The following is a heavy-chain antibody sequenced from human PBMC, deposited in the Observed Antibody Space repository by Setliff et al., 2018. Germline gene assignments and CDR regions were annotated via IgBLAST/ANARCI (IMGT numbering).Heavy chain of an antibody. CDR2: IKEDENMK. Sequence: PGGSLRLSCAASGFTFGSFYMTWVRQGPGKGLEWVASIKEDENMKYYVDSVKGRFTISRDNAKKSLYLQMNSLRAEDTAVYYCARLALTGYDSSGYYYALEYYYYMDVWGKGTTVTVSS. CDR1: GFTFGSFY. D-gene: IGHD3-22*01. V-gene: IGHV3-7*01. CDR3: ARLALTGYDSSGYYYALEYYYYMDV. J-gene: IGHJ6*03.